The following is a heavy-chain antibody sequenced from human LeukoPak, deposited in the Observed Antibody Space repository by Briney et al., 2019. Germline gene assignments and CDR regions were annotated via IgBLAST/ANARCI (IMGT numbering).Heavy chain of an antibody. CDR3: ARVAGYCSTTSCYGYYFDS. D-gene: IGHD2-2*01. Sequence: PGGSLRLSCAASGFTFSIYYMTWIRQAPGKGLEWVSYITSSGGAIYYADSVKGRFTISRDNAKNSLYLQMNSLRAEDTAVYYCARVAGYCSTTSCYGYYFDSWGQGTLVTVSS. CDR1: GFTFSIYY. V-gene: IGHV3-11*04. J-gene: IGHJ4*02. CDR2: ITSSGGAI.